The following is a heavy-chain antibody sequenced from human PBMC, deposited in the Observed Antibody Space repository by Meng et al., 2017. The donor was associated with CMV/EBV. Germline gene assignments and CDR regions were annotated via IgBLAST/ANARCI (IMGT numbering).Heavy chain of an antibody. D-gene: IGHD3-3*01. CDR2: ISYDGSNK. V-gene: IGHV3-30*04. Sequence: GGSLRLSCAASGFTFSSYAMHWVRQAPGKGPEWVAVISYDGSNKYYADSVKGRFTISRDNSKNTLYLQMNSLRAEDTAVYYCARAPLRFLEWLWDYWGQGTLVTVSS. CDR1: GFTFSSYA. J-gene: IGHJ4*02. CDR3: ARAPLRFLEWLWDY.